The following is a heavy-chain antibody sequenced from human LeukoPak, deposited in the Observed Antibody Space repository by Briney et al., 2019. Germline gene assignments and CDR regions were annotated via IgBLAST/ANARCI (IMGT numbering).Heavy chain of an antibody. V-gene: IGHV3-7*03. CDR1: GFTFSTYW. D-gene: IGHD2-2*02. CDR2: IKRDGSEK. Sequence: SGGSLRLSCAASGFTFSTYWMSWVRQPPGKGLECVANIKRDGSEKYYVDSVKGRFTIFRDDAKSSLYLQMNSLRAEDTAVYFCARVYTGNRWHFDYWGQGTLVTVSS. CDR3: ARVYTGNRWHFDY. J-gene: IGHJ4*02.